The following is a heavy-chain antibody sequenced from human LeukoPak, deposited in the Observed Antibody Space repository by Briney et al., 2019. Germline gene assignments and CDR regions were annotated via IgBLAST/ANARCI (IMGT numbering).Heavy chain of an antibody. J-gene: IGHJ6*03. D-gene: IGHD2-15*01. CDR1: GGTFSSYA. Sequence: SVKVSCKASGGTFSSYAISWVRQAPGQGLEWMGRIIPIFGTANYAQKFQGRVTITTDESTSTAYMELSSMRSEDTAVYYCARDPVSGVVAATVYYYYMDVWGKGTTVTVSS. V-gene: IGHV1-69*05. CDR2: IIPIFGTA. CDR3: ARDPVSGVVAATVYYYYMDV.